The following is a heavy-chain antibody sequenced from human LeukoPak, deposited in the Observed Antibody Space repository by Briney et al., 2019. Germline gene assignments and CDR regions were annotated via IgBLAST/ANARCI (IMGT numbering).Heavy chain of an antibody. CDR1: GGTFSSYA. Sequence: SVKVSCKASGGTFSSYAISWVRQAPGQGLEWMGRIIPILGIANYAQKFQGRVTITADKSTSTAYMELSSLRSEDTAVYYCAREGVGYYDILTGYYYYGMDVWGQGTTVTVSS. CDR2: IIPILGIA. CDR3: AREGVGYYDILTGYYYYGMDV. V-gene: IGHV1-69*04. D-gene: IGHD3-9*01. J-gene: IGHJ6*02.